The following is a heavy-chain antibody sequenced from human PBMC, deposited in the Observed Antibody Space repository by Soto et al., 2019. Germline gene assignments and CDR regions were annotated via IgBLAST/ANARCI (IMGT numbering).Heavy chain of an antibody. V-gene: IGHV4-30-4*01. D-gene: IGHD6-13*01. CDR3: ARVYHSSSWYLDY. CDR1: GGSISSGDYY. CDR2: IYYSGTT. J-gene: IGHJ4*02. Sequence: SETLSLTCSVSGGSISSGDYYWSWIRQPPGKGLEWIGYIYYSGTTYYNPSLKSRATISVDTSKNQFSLKLSSVTAADTAVYYCARVYHSSSWYLDYWGQGTLVTVSS.